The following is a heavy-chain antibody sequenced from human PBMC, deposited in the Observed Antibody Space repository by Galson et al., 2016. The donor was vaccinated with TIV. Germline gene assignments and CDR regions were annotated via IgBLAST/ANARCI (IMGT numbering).Heavy chain of an antibody. J-gene: IGHJ3*02. CDR1: GGSIGSGIHH. CDR2: IFYTGNT. CDR3: ARVSVGAFDI. V-gene: IGHV4-61*10. Sequence: ETLSLTCTVSGGSIGSGIHHWNWIRQPAGKGLEWIGYIFYTGNTDYNPSLKSRVAISVDTSKNQFSLKLRSVTAADTAVYYCARVSVGAFDIWGQGTMVTVSS.